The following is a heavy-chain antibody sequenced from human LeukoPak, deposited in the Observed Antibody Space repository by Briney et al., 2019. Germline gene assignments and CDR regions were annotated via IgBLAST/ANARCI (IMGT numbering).Heavy chain of an antibody. CDR3: ARTYYYDSSGYRDAFDI. V-gene: IGHV1-18*01. CDR2: ISAYSGST. Sequence: ASVKVSRKASGYTFTNYGITWVRQAPGQGLEWMGWISAYSGSTKFAQKLQGRVNMTTDTSTSTAYMEVRSLRSDDTAMYYCARTYYYDSSGYRDAFDIWGQGTMVTVSS. CDR1: GYTFTNYG. D-gene: IGHD3-22*01. J-gene: IGHJ3*02.